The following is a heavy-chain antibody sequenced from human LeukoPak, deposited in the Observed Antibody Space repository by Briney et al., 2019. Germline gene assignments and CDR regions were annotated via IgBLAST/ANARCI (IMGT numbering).Heavy chain of an antibody. CDR1: GGSFSGYY. V-gene: IGHV4-34*01. J-gene: IGHJ4*02. CDR2: INHSGST. Sequence: SETLSLTCAVYGGSFSGYYWSWIRQPPGKGLEWIGEINHSGSTNYNPSLKSRVTISVDTSKNQFSLKLSSVTAADTAVYYCARRGRHIVVVPAAHSFDYWGQGTLVTVSS. CDR3: ARRGRHIVVVPAAHSFDY. D-gene: IGHD2-2*01.